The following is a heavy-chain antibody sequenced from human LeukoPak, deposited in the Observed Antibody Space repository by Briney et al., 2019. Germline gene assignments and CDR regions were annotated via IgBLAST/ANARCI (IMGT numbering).Heavy chain of an antibody. D-gene: IGHD2-2*01. V-gene: IGHV4-4*09. CDR2: IYSTGTT. Sequence: KPSETLSVTCTVSGGSISGYFWSWIRQPPGKGPESIGYIYSTGTTNYSPSLSSRVTISVDTSKNQLSLNLRFVTATDTAVYHCARHNPPPTGFCSGTSCFMSGSQYFYMDVWGKGTSVTVS. CDR1: GGSISGYF. CDR3: ARHNPPPTGFCSGTSCFMSGSQYFYMDV. J-gene: IGHJ6*03.